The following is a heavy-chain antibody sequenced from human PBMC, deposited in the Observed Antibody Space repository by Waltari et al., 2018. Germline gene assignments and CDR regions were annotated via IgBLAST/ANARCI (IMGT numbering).Heavy chain of an antibody. CDR3: AKATEDYYVSSGSVGY. CDR1: GFTFSSYA. V-gene: IGHV3-23*03. Sequence: EVQLLESGGGLVQPGGSLRLSCAASGFTFSSYAMSWVRQAPGKGLEWVSVIYSGGSTYYADSVKGRFTISRDNSKNTLYLQMNSLRAEDTAVYYCAKATEDYYVSSGSVGYWGQGTLVTVSS. D-gene: IGHD3-22*01. J-gene: IGHJ4*02. CDR2: IYSGGST.